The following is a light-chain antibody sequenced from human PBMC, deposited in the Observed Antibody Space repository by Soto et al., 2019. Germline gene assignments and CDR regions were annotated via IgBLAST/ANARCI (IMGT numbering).Light chain of an antibody. J-gene: IGKJ2*01. CDR1: QSVSSSY. CDR2: GAS. Sequence: EIVLTQSPGTLSLSLGERATLSCRASQSVSSSYLAWYQHKPGQAPRLLIYGASSRATGIPDRFSGSGSGTDFTLTISRLEPEDFAVYYCQQYGSSSYTFGQGTKLEIK. V-gene: IGKV3-20*01. CDR3: QQYGSSSYT.